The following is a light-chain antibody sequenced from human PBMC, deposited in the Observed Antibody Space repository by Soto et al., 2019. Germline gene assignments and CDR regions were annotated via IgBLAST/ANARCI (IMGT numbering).Light chain of an antibody. CDR1: QSVSSSY. CDR3: QQYGGSPLT. V-gene: IGKV3-20*01. Sequence: EIVLTQSPGTLSLSSGERATLSCRASQSVSSSYLAWYQQKPGQAPRLLIYGASSRATGIPDRFSGSGSGTDFTLTISRLEPVDFAVYYCQQYGGSPLTFGGGTKVDIK. CDR2: GAS. J-gene: IGKJ4*01.